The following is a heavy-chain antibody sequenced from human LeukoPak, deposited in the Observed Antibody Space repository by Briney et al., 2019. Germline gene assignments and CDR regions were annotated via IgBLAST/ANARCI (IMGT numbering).Heavy chain of an antibody. V-gene: IGHV3-13*01. J-gene: IGHJ6*02. CDR3: ARVYSSSWYASLGQYYYYGMDV. CDR2: IGTAGDT. Sequence: GGSLRLSCAASGFTFSSYDVHWVRQATGKGLEWVSAIGTAGDTYYPGSVKGRFTISRENAKNSLYLQMNSLRAGDTAVYYCARVYSSSWYASLGQYYYYGMDVWGQGTTVTVSS. D-gene: IGHD6-13*01. CDR1: GFTFSSYD.